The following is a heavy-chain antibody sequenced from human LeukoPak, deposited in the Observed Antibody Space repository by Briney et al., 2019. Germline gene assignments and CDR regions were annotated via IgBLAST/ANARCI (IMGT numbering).Heavy chain of an antibody. J-gene: IGHJ5*02. CDR3: ARRQVGLRRDLWFDP. CDR1: GGSMSSSSYY. V-gene: IGHV4-39*01. Sequence: PSETLSLTCTVSGGSMSSSSYYWGWIRQPPGKGLEWIGSIYYSGSTYYNPSLKSRVTISVDTSKNEFSLKLRSVTAADTAVYYCARRQVGLRRDLWFDPWGQGTLVTVSS. CDR2: IYYSGST. D-gene: IGHD2-15*01.